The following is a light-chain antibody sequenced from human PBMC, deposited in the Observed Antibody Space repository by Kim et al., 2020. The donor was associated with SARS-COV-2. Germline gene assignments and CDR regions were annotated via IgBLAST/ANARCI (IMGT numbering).Light chain of an antibody. CDR2: DVF. CDR3: GSYTTSTTIV. V-gene: IGLV2-14*03. Sequence: STTLTFTCTDSDVGAYGFVSWYQQHPDKAPQLIIYDVFNRPSGVSNRFSGSKSGNTASLTISGLQAEDEADYYCGSYTTSTTIVFGGGTQLTVL. CDR1: DSDVGAYGF. J-gene: IGLJ2*01.